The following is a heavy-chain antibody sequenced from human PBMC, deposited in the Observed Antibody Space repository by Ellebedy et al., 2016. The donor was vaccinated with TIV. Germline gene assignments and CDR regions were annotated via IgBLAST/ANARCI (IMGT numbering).Heavy chain of an antibody. CDR3: SRGLGPIGYCSSTSCYWDH. V-gene: IGHV4-61*02. D-gene: IGHD2-2*01. J-gene: IGHJ4*02. CDR2: VYTSGST. Sequence: SETLSLXXTVSGGSISSGSYYWSWIRQPAGKGLEWIGRVYTSGSTNFNPSLKSRVTMSVDTSKNQFSLKLTSVTAADTAVYYCSRGLGPIGYCSSTSCYWDHWGRGTLVTVSS. CDR1: GGSISSGSYY.